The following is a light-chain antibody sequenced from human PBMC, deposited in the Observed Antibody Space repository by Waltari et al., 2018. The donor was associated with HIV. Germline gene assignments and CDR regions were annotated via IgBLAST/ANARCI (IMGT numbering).Light chain of an antibody. CDR3: SSYTTTSTVL. Sequence: QSALTQPASVSGSPGQSITISCPASNSDAGGYNYVSWYQQHPGKAPKLLLFEVTHRPSGISSRFSGSKSGNTATMTISGLQAEDEADYYCSSYTTTSTVLFGGGTKVTVL. CDR2: EVT. CDR1: NSDAGGYNY. J-gene: IGLJ2*01. V-gene: IGLV2-14*01.